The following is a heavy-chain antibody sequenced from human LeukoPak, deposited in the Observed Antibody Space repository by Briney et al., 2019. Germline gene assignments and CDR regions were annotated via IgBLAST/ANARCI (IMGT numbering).Heavy chain of an antibody. D-gene: IGHD3-16*01. J-gene: IGHJ6*03. CDR3: ARRSEFGVLYYMDI. V-gene: IGHV3-48*01. CDR1: GSTFSSYS. Sequence: GRSLRLSRVASGSTFSSYSMNSVRQTPGKRLERVSYISGISGTIYYADSVKGRFTISRDNAKNSLYLQMNSLRAEDTAVYYCARRSEFGVLYYMDIWGKGTTVTVSS. CDR2: ISGISGTI.